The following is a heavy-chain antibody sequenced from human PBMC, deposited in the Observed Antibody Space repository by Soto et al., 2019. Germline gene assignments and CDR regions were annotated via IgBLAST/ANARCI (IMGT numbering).Heavy chain of an antibody. J-gene: IGHJ4*02. D-gene: IGHD4-4*01. CDR1: GGSISSRTFW. CDR2: MYYSGSS. CDR3: ARHPRDDYNYGGSGIFDY. Sequence: QLQLQESGPGLVKPSETLSLTCSVSGGSISSRTFWWAWIRQPPGKGLEWIGDMYYSGSSYSSPSHKSRVPLSVDTSKNQLSLKLNSVTAADTAVYYCARHPRDDYNYGGSGIFDYWGQGTLVTVSS. V-gene: IGHV4-39*01.